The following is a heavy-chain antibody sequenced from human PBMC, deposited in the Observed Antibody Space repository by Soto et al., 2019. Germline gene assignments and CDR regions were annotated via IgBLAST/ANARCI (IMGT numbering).Heavy chain of an antibody. D-gene: IGHD2-2*01. CDR1: GFTFSSYA. CDR2: ISGSGGST. J-gene: IGHJ6*02. CDR3: ATQYCSSTSCPRGSYYGMDV. V-gene: IGHV3-23*01. Sequence: PGGSLRLSCAASGFTFSSYAMSWVRQAPGKGLEWVSAISGSGGSTYYADSVKGRFTISRDNSKNTLYLQMNSLRAEDTAVYYCATQYCSSTSCPRGSYYGMDVWGQGTTVTVS.